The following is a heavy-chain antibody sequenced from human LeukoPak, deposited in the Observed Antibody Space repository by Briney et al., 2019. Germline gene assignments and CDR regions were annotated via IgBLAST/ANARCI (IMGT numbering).Heavy chain of an antibody. Sequence: ASVKVSCKASGYTFTSYDINWVRQATGQGLEWMGWMNPNSGNTGYAQYFQGRVTITRDTSISTAYMELSSLRSEDTAVYYCARGTPRGPRKWFDPWGQGTLVTVSS. J-gene: IGHJ5*02. CDR3: ARGTPRGPRKWFDP. CDR2: MNPNSGNT. V-gene: IGHV1-8*03. D-gene: IGHD3-10*01. CDR1: GYTFTSYD.